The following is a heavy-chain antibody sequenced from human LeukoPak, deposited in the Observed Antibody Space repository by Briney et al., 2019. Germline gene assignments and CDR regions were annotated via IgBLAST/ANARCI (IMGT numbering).Heavy chain of an antibody. V-gene: IGHV3-48*01. J-gene: IGHJ4*02. Sequence: RGSLRLSCAASGFTFSSISMNWVRQAPGKGLEWVSYISSRSATIYYADSVKGRFTISRDNAKNSLYLQMNSLRAEDTAVYYCARDPLSSSSFDLWGQGTLVTVSS. D-gene: IGHD6-13*01. CDR3: ARDPLSSSSFDL. CDR1: GFTFSSIS. CDR2: ISSRSATI.